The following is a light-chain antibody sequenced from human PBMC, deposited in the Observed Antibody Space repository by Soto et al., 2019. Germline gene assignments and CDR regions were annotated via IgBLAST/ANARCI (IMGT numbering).Light chain of an antibody. Sequence: QSVLTQPPSASGTPGQRVTISCSGSSSNIGSNYVYWYQQLPGTAPKLLIYRNNQRPSGVTDRFSGSKSGTSAYLAISGLRSEDEANYNYAAWDDRLSGVVFGKGPKRTVL. CDR1: SSNIGSNY. CDR3: AAWDDRLSGVV. J-gene: IGLJ2*01. V-gene: IGLV1-47*01. CDR2: RNN.